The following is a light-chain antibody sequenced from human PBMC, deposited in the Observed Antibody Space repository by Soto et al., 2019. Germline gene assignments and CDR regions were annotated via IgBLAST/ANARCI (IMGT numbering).Light chain of an antibody. CDR1: QSVSSSY. Sequence: EIVLTQSPGTLSLSPGERATPSCSASQSVSSSYLAWYQQKPGQAPRLLIYGASSRATGIPDRFSGSGSGTDFTLTISRLEPEDFAVYYCQQYGSSPPITFGQGTRLEIK. CDR3: QQYGSSPPIT. J-gene: IGKJ5*01. V-gene: IGKV3-20*01. CDR2: GAS.